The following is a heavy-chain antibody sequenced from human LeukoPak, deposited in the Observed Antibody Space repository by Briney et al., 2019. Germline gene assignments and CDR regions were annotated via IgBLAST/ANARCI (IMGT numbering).Heavy chain of an antibody. CDR3: ARIGASSWYEDY. CDR1: GFTFSSYS. D-gene: IGHD6-13*01. Sequence: GGSLRLSCAASGFTFSSYSMNWVRQAPGKGLEWVSSISGSSSYIYYADSVKGRFTISRHNAKNSLYLQMNSLRAEDTAVYYCARIGASSWYEDYWGQGTLVTVSS. CDR2: ISGSSSYI. V-gene: IGHV3-21*04. J-gene: IGHJ4*02.